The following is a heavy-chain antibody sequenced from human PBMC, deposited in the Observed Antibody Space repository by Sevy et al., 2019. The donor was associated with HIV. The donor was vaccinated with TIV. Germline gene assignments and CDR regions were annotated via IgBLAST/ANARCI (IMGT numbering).Heavy chain of an antibody. CDR3: ARVRLVPAANLDY. D-gene: IGHD2-2*01. J-gene: IGHJ4*01. CDR1: GYTFTGYY. CDR2: INPNSGDT. V-gene: IGHV1-2*02. Sequence: ASVKVSCKASGYTFTGYYMHWVRQAPGQGLEWMGWINPNSGDTNYAQKFQGRVTMTRDTSISTAYMELNRLRSDDTAVYYCARVRLVPAANLDYWGHGTLVTVSS.